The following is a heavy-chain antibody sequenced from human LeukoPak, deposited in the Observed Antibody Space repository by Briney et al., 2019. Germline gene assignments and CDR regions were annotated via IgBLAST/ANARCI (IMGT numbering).Heavy chain of an antibody. CDR2: IISSTGSV. CDR1: GFAFNTYS. CDR3: ARDFDRAGDFHHFDY. V-gene: IGHV3-21*01. D-gene: IGHD3-9*01. Sequence: AGGSLRLSCAASGFAFNTYSMNWVRQAPGEGLQWVSSIISSTGSVYYSDSVKGRFTISRGTAKNTLYLQMNNLRAEDTGVYYCARDFDRAGDFHHFDYWGQGTLVTVSS. J-gene: IGHJ4*02.